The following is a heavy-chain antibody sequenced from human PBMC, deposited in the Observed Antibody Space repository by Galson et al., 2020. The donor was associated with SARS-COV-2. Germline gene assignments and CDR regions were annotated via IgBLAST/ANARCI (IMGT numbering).Heavy chain of an antibody. CDR1: GFTFSNYA. Sequence: TGGSLRLSCAASGFTFSNYAISWVRQAPGKGLEWVSTISGSGGTTFYADSVKGQFTISRDYSKNTLYLQMDSLRAEDTAVYYCAKTGGSFYDTSGFYVFDYWGQGTLVTVSS. CDR3: AKTGGSFYDTSGFYVFDY. V-gene: IGHV3-23*01. J-gene: IGHJ4*02. D-gene: IGHD3-22*01. CDR2: ISGSGGTT.